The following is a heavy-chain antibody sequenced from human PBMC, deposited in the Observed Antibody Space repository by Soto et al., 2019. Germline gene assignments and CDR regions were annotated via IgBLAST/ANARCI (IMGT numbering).Heavy chain of an antibody. CDR1: GFTFSTYA. J-gene: IGHJ4*02. Sequence: EVQLLESGGGLVQPGGSLRLSCAASGFTFSTYAMNWVRLAPGKGLEWVSAISGGGSDTYYADSVKGRFTISRDNSKNTLYLQMNSLRAEDTAVYYCAKGHKNFDYWGQGTLVTVSS. V-gene: IGHV3-23*01. CDR3: AKGHKNFDY. CDR2: ISGGGSDT.